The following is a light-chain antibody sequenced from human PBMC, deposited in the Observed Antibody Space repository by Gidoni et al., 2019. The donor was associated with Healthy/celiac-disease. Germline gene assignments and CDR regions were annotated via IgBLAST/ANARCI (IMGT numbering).Light chain of an antibody. CDR1: SSDVGGYNY. CDR2: DVS. V-gene: IGLV2-14*01. Sequence: QSAMTQPASVSGSPGPSLTISCTGTSSDVGGYNYGSCYQQHPGKAPKLMIYDVSNRPSGVSNRFSGSKSGNTASLTISWLQAEDEADYYCSSYTSSSTLVVFGGGTKLTVL. J-gene: IGLJ2*01. CDR3: SSYTSSSTLVV.